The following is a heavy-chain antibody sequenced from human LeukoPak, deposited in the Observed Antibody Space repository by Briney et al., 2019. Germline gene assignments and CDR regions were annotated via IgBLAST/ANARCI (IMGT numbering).Heavy chain of an antibody. CDR3: ARLGYCSGGSCYYYYYMDV. CDR1: GGSFSGYY. Sequence: KPSETLSLTCAVYGGSFSGYYWSWIRQPPGKGLEWIGEINHSGSTNSNPSLKSRVTISVDTSKNQFSLKLSSVTAADTAAYYCARLGYCSGGSCYYYYYMDVWGKGTTVTVSS. V-gene: IGHV4-34*01. J-gene: IGHJ6*03. D-gene: IGHD2-15*01. CDR2: INHSGST.